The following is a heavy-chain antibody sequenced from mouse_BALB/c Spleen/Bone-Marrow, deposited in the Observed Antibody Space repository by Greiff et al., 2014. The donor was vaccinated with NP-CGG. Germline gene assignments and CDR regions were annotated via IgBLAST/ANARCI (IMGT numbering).Heavy chain of an antibody. V-gene: IGHV1S22*01. CDR2: IYPGTGSI. D-gene: IGHD3-1*01. CDR3: TRSGYVMDY. Sequence: LQQSGSELVRPGASVKLSCKASGYTFTSYWMHWVKQRPGQGLEWLGNIYPGTGSINYDEKFKSKATLTVDTSSSTAYMKLSSLTSEDSAVYYCTRSGYVMDYWGQGTSVTVSS. CDR1: GYTFTSYW. J-gene: IGHJ4*01.